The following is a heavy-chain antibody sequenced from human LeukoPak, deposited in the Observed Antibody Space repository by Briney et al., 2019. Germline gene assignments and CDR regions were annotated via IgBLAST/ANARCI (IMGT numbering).Heavy chain of an antibody. CDR1: GYTFTSYY. J-gene: IGHJ4*02. V-gene: IGHV1-46*01. Sequence: ASVNVSCKASGYTFTSYYMHWVRQAPGQGLEWMGIINPSGGSTSYAQKFQGRVTMTRDTSTSTVYMELSSLRSEDTAVYYCARVGEYSGMYGEFDYWGQGTLVTVSS. CDR2: INPSGGST. D-gene: IGHD3-10*02. CDR3: ARVGEYSGMYGEFDY.